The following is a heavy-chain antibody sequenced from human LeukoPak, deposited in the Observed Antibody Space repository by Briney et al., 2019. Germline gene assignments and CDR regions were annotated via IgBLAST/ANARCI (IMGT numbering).Heavy chain of an antibody. J-gene: IGHJ5*02. Sequence: ASVKVSCKASGYTFTSYYMPWVRQAPGQGLEWMGIINPSCGSTSYAQKFQGRVTMTRDMSTSKDYMELSSLRSEDTAVYYCARDNSVEDTAWWFDAWGQGTLVTVSS. CDR2: INPSCGST. CDR1: GYTFTSYY. CDR3: ARDNSVEDTAWWFDA. V-gene: IGHV1-46*01. D-gene: IGHD4-23*01.